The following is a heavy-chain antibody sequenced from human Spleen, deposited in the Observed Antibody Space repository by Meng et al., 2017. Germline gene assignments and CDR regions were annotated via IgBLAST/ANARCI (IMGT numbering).Heavy chain of an antibody. CDR3: ARGPTTMAHDFDY. J-gene: IGHJ4*02. D-gene: IGHD4-11*01. CDR1: GVSFSEYP. V-gene: IGHV4-34*01. CDR2: INHSGST. Sequence: QGQLHEWGAVLLTPSETLCLACVVSGVSFSEYPWSWIRQPPGKGLEWIGEINHSGSTNYNPSLERRATISVDTSQNNLSLKLSSVTAAYSAVYYCARGPTTMAHDFDYWGQGTLVTVSS.